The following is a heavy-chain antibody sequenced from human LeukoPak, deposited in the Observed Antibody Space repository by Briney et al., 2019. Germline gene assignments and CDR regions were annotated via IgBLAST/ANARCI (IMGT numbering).Heavy chain of an antibody. CDR3: ARDGDGVIFPTDS. J-gene: IGHJ4*02. CDR2: IKEDASKI. CDR1: RFTFKNFW. D-gene: IGHD2-21*01. V-gene: IGHV3-7*01. Sequence: PGGSLRLSCAASRFTFKNFWMSWVRQAPGKGLEWVADIKEDASKIYYLDSVKGRFTISRDNARNSLYLQMNSLSAEDTAVYYCARDGDGVIFPTDSRRRRTLVTVSS.